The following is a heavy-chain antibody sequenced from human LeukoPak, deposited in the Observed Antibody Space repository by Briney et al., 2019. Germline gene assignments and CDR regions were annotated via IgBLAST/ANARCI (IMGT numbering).Heavy chain of an antibody. CDR2: IYPGGST. V-gene: IGHV3-53*01. CDR1: GFTFSNAW. CDR3: ARDGPTTHHFDS. J-gene: IGHJ4*02. Sequence: GGSLRLSCAASGFTFSNAWMSWVRQAPGKGLEWVSTIYPGGSTYYTDAVQGRFTISRDTSKNTLYLEMNSLRAEDTAVYYCARDGPTTHHFDSWGQGTLVTVAS. D-gene: IGHD1-14*01.